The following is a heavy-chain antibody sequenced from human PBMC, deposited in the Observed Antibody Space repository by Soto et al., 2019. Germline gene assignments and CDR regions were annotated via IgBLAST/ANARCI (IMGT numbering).Heavy chain of an antibody. V-gene: IGHV3-11*06. J-gene: IGHJ4*02. CDR2: ISSSSSST. CDR3: ARDRDAYCSKGVCSGPYFDY. Sequence: PGGSLRLSCAASGFIFRDFYMSWLRQVPGKCLEWLSKISSSSSSTDYADSVKGRFTISRDNAKNSLYLQMSSLRAEDTAVYYCARDRDAYCSKGVCSGPYFDYWGQGXLVTVYS. D-gene: IGHD2-8*01. CDR1: GFIFRDFY.